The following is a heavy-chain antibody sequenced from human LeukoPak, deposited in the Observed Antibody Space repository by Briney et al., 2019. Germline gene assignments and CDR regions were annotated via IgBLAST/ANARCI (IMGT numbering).Heavy chain of an antibody. CDR1: GGSISTYY. CDR2: IYHSGST. V-gene: IGHV4-59*01. Sequence: SEILSLTCTVSGGSISTYYWNWIRQPPGKGLEWIGYIYHSGSTNYNPSLQSRVTISVDTSKDQFSLNLNSVTAADTAVYYCARGGAARLHFQNWGQGTLVTVSS. CDR3: ARGGAARLHFQN. J-gene: IGHJ1*01. D-gene: IGHD6-6*01.